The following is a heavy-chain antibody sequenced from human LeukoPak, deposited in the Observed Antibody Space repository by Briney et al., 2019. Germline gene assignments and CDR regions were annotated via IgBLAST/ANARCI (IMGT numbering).Heavy chain of an antibody. CDR3: ARGRSKTTVFED. CDR1: GFSVREYF. D-gene: IGHD4-17*01. V-gene: IGHV3-53*01. Sequence: GGSLRLSCAASGFSVREYFMAWVRQAPGKGLQWASHIFSADGIEYADSVKGRFTVSRDTATNTVYLQMNGLRVEDTAIYFCARGRSKTTVFEDWGLGTLVTVSS. J-gene: IGHJ4*02. CDR2: IFSADGI.